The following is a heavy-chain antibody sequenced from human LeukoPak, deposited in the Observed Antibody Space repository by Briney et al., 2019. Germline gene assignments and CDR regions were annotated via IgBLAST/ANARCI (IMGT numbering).Heavy chain of an antibody. CDR2: IIPIFGTE. Sequence: GSSVRFSCKASGGPFSSYVISGGGRAPGKGLEGRGGIIPIFGTENYAQKFQGRVTIPAHESTSTAYMELSSLRSEDTAVYYCARDHYYYYMDVWGKGTTVTVSS. CDR3: ARDHYYYYMDV. CDR1: GGPFSSYV. V-gene: IGHV1-69*01. J-gene: IGHJ6*03.